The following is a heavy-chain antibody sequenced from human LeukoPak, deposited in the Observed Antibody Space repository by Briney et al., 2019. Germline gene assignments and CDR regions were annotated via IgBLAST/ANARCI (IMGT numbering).Heavy chain of an antibody. CDR3: ARGPPRGKYYYMDV. J-gene: IGHJ6*03. CDR2: IETASDT. Sequence: GGSLRLSCAASGFTFSSFDMHWVRQPTGQGLEWVSTIETASDTYYPGSVEGRFTLSRDNAKNSLYLQMNSLTAGDTAVYYCARGPPRGKYYYMDVWGKGTTVTVSS. CDR1: GFTFSSFD. V-gene: IGHV3-13*01. D-gene: IGHD1-1*01.